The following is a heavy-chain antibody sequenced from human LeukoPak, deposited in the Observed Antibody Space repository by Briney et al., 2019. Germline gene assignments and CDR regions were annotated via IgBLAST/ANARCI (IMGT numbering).Heavy chain of an antibody. Sequence: SETLSLTCAVSGGSISSGGYSWSWIRQPPGKGLEWIGYIYYSGSTNYNPSLKSRVTISVDTSKNQFSLKLSSVSAADTAVYYCARARYGSGSYIAYWGQGTLVTVSS. J-gene: IGHJ4*02. CDR1: GGSISSGGYS. V-gene: IGHV4-61*08. D-gene: IGHD3-10*01. CDR2: IYYSGST. CDR3: ARARYGSGSYIAY.